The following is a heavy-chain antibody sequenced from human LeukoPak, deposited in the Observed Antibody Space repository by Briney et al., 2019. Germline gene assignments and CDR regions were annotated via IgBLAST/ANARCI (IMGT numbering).Heavy chain of an antibody. J-gene: IGHJ4*02. CDR1: GFTFSSYS. Sequence: GGSLRLSCAASGFTFSSYSMNWVRQAPGKGLEWVSSISSSSSYIYYADSVKGRFTISRDNAKNSLYLQMNSLRAEDTAVYYCATPPTGSYYSGYFDYWGQGTLVTVSS. V-gene: IGHV3-21*01. CDR2: ISSSSSYI. CDR3: ATPPTGSYYSGYFDY. D-gene: IGHD3-10*01.